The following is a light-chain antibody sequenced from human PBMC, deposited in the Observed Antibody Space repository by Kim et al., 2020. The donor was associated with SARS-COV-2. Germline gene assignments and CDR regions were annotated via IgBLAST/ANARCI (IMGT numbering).Light chain of an antibody. V-gene: IGKV4-1*01. CDR1: QSVLYSSNNKNY. J-gene: IGKJ2*01. Sequence: RATINCQSSQSVLYSSNNKNYLAWYQQKPGQPPKLLIYWASTRQSGVPDRFSGSGSGTDFTLTISSLQAEDVAVYYCQQSYGTPHTFGQGTKLEI. CDR2: WAS. CDR3: QQSYGTPHT.